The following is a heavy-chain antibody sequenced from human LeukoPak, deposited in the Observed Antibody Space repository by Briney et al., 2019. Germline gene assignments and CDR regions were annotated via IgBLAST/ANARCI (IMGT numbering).Heavy chain of an antibody. CDR1: GFTVSSNY. D-gene: IGHD3-22*01. Sequence: SGGSLRLSCAASGFTVSSNYMSWVRQAPGKGLEWVSVIYSGGSTYYADSVKGRFTISRDNSKNALYLQMNSLRAEDTAVYYCARDGARKYYYDSSGYSDYWGQGTLVTVSS. CDR3: ARDGARKYYYDSSGYSDY. CDR2: IYSGGST. V-gene: IGHV3-66*01. J-gene: IGHJ4*02.